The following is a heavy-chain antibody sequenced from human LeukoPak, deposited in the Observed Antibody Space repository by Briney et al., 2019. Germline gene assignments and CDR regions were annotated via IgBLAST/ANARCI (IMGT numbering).Heavy chain of an antibody. CDR3: ARDGPVDDDRFKHFDY. CDR1: GFTFSSYS. V-gene: IGHV3-21*01. J-gene: IGHJ4*02. D-gene: IGHD5-12*01. CDR2: ISSSSSYI. Sequence: GGSLRLSCAASGFTFSSYSMNWVRQALGKGLERVSSISSSSSYIYYEDSVKGRFTISRDNAKNSLYLQMNSLRAEDTAVYYCARDGPVDDDRFKHFDYWGQGTLVTVSS.